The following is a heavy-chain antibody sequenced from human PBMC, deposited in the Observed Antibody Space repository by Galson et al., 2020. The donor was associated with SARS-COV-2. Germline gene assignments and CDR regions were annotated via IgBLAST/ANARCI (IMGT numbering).Heavy chain of an antibody. CDR1: GGSIRSGDLS. D-gene: IGHD3-3*01. CDR3: ARGGYDYFDY. V-gene: IGHV4-30-4*01. CDR2: MFYSGSR. Sequence: SQTLSLTCTVSGGSIRSGDLSWGWIRQTPGKGLEWLGYMFYSGSRYYNPSLKSRVTISLDTSENQFSLKLSSVTAADTAVYYCARGGYDYFDYWGQGTLVTVSS. J-gene: IGHJ4*02.